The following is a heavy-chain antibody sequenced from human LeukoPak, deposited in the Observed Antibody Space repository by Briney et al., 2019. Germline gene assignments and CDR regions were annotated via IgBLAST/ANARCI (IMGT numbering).Heavy chain of an antibody. V-gene: IGHV4-39*07. Sequence: PSGTLSLTCTVSGGSISSSSYYWGWIRQPPGKGLEWIGEINHSGSTNYNPSLKSRVTISVDTSKIQFSLKLSSVTAADTAVYYCARGRPYFDYWGQGTLVTVSS. J-gene: IGHJ4*02. CDR3: ARGRPYFDY. CDR2: INHSGST. CDR1: GGSISSSSYY.